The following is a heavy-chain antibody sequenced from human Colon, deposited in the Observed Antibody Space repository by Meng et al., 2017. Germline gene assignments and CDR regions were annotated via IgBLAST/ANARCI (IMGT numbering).Heavy chain of an antibody. Sequence: GESLKISCEVSGFTFSSYWMSWVRQAPGKGLEWVANIKQDGGDKSYMGSVEGRFTISRDNAKNSLFLQMNSLRAEDTAVYYCAKDRGTPGIAVAGTWGLYWYWGQGTLVTVSS. V-gene: IGHV3-7*03. CDR2: IKQDGGDK. J-gene: IGHJ4*02. CDR1: GFTFSSYW. CDR3: AKDRGTPGIAVAGTWGLYWY. D-gene: IGHD6-19*01.